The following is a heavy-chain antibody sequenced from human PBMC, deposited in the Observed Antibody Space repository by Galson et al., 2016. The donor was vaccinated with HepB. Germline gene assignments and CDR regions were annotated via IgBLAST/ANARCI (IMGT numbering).Heavy chain of an antibody. CDR2: IYYTGST. Sequence: ETLSLTCTVSGGSIGKYYWSWIRQPPGKGLEWIGYIYYTGSTNYNPSLKSRATISIDTSKKQFSLKLSSVTAADTAVYYCARRGGDYLYYFDHWGQGTLVTVSS. J-gene: IGHJ4*02. CDR3: ARRGGDYLYYFDH. V-gene: IGHV4-59*01. CDR1: GGSIGKYY. D-gene: IGHD4-17*01.